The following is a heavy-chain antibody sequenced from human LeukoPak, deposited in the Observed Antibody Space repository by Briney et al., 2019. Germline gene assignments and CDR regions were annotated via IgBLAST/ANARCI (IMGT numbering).Heavy chain of an antibody. CDR1: GFAFGSYW. V-gene: IGHV3-23*01. D-gene: IGHD3-22*01. CDR3: ARDKSSGYYYFDY. CDR2: INTPGGST. Sequence: GGSLRLSCVGSGFAFGSYWMSWVRQAPGKGLEWVSAINTPGGSTYYADSVKGRFTISRDNSKNTLYLQMNSLRAEDTALYYCARDKSSGYYYFDYWGQGTLVTVSS. J-gene: IGHJ4*02.